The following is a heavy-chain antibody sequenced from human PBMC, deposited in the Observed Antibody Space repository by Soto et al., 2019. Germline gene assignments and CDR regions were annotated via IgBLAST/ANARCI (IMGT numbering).Heavy chain of an antibody. CDR2: ISGSGVST. CDR3: AKGKEHGSHYYYGMDV. Sequence: EVQLLESGGGLVQPGGSLRLSCTASEFTFNNYAMNWVRQAPGKGLEWVSAISGSGVSTYYADSVKGRFTISRDTSKNTLYLQMNSLRTEDTAVYFCAKGKEHGSHYYYGMDVWGQGTTVTVSS. D-gene: IGHD2-21*01. V-gene: IGHV3-23*01. J-gene: IGHJ6*02. CDR1: EFTFNNYA.